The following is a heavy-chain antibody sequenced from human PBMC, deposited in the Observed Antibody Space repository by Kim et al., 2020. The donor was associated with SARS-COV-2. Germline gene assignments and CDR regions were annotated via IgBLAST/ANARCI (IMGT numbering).Heavy chain of an antibody. J-gene: IGHJ4*02. V-gene: IGHV3-73*01. CDR2: IRSKADNYAT. CDR3: IRQTLYDGNNYPAY. Sequence: GGSLRLSCAASGFTFSGSAVHWVRQASGKGLEWVGRIRSKADNYATAYAASVKGRFTISRDDSKNTAYLQMNSLKIEDTAVYYCIRQTLYDGNNYPAYWGQGTLVTVSS. CDR1: GFTFSGSA. D-gene: IGHD3-22*01.